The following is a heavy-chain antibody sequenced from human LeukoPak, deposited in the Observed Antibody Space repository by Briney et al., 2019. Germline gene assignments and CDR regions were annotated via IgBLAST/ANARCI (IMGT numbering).Heavy chain of an antibody. Sequence: GGSLKLSCAASGFTFSGSAMHWVRQASGKGLEWVGRIISKANSYATAYAASVKGRFTISRDDSKNTAYLQMNSLRAEDTALYYCARGALAHTIFGVVIMAPDGFDIWGQGTMVTVSP. CDR1: GFTFSGSA. D-gene: IGHD3-3*01. CDR3: ARGALAHTIFGVVIMAPDGFDI. V-gene: IGHV3-73*01. J-gene: IGHJ3*02. CDR2: IISKANSYAT.